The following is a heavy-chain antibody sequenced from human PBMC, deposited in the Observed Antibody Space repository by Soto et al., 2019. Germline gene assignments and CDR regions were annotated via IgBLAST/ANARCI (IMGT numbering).Heavy chain of an antibody. CDR1: GGSISSYY. D-gene: IGHD2-2*01. V-gene: IGHV4-59*01. CDR3: ARLNRYCSSTSCPWWFDP. J-gene: IGHJ5*02. Sequence: SETLSLTCTVSGGSISSYYWSWIRQPPGKGLEWIGYIYYSGSTNYNPSLKSRVTISVDTSKNQFSLKLSSVTAADTAVYYCARLNRYCSSTSCPWWFDPWGQGTLVTVSS. CDR2: IYYSGST.